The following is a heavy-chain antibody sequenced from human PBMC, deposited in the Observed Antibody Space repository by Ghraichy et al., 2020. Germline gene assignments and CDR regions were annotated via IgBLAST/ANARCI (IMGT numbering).Heavy chain of an antibody. CDR2: ISYDGSNK. D-gene: IGHD6-13*01. V-gene: IGHV3-30-3*01. CDR1: GFTFSYNT. Sequence: AGSLRLSCAASGFTFSYNTMHWVRQAPGKGLEWMALISYDGSNKYYADSVKGRFTISRDNLKSILHLQMNSLRPEDTAVYYCARGTAPGQYWGQGTLVIVSS. CDR3: ARGTAPGQY. J-gene: IGHJ4*02.